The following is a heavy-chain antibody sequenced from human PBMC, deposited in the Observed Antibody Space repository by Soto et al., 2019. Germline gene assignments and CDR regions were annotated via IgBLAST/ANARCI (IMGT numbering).Heavy chain of an antibody. V-gene: IGHV1-8*01. D-gene: IGHD3-3*01. J-gene: IGHJ6*03. CDR2: MNPNSGNT. CDR1: GYTFTSYD. Sequence: VASVKVSCKASGYTFTSYDINWVRQATGQGLEWMGWMNPNSGNTGYAQKFQGRVTMTRNTSISTAYMELSSLRSEDTAVYYCARGDLQAMYDFWRLKPLNYYYYYMDVWGKGTTVTVPS. CDR3: ARGDLQAMYDFWRLKPLNYYYYYMDV.